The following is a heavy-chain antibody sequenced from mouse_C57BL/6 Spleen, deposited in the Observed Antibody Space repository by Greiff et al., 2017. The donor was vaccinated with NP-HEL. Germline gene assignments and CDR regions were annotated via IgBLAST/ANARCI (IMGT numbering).Heavy chain of an antibody. J-gene: IGHJ4*01. V-gene: IGHV1-82*01. CDR3: ARGGGYYSNYYAMDY. Sequence: VQLVESGPELVKPGASVKISCKASGYAFSSSWMNWVKQRPGKGLEWIGRIYPGDGDTNYNGKFKGKATLTADKSSSTAYMQLSSLTSEDSAVYFCARGGGYYSNYYAMDYWGQGTSVTVSS. CDR2: IYPGDGDT. D-gene: IGHD2-5*01. CDR1: GYAFSSSW.